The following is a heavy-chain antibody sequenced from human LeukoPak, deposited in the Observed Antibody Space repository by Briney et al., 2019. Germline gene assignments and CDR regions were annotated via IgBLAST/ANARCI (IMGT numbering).Heavy chain of an antibody. V-gene: IGHV1-8*01. CDR3: VVVAATDGVGY. J-gene: IGHJ4*02. D-gene: IGHD2-15*01. CDR2: MNPNSGNT. Sequence: ASVKVSCKASGYTFTSYDINWVRQATGQGLEWMGWMNPNSGNTGYAQKFQGRVTMTRNTSISTAYMELSSLRSEGTAVYYCVVVAATDGVGYWGQGTLVTVSS. CDR1: GYTFTSYD.